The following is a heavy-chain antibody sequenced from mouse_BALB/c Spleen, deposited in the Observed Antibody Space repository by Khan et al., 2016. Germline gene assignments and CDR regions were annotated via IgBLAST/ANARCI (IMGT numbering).Heavy chain of an antibody. Sequence: VQLQESGPGLVAPSQSLSITCTVSGFSLTSYGVHWVRQPPGKGLEWLGVIWAGGSTNYNSALMSRLSISKDNSKSQVFLKMNSLQTDDTAMYYCARETARATFDYWGQGTTLTVSS. J-gene: IGHJ2*01. CDR3: ARETARATFDY. CDR1: GFSLTSYG. D-gene: IGHD3-2*01. CDR2: IWAGGST. V-gene: IGHV2-9*02.